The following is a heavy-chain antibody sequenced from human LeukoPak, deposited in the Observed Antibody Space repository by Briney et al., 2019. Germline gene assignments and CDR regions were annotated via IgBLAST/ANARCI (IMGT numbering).Heavy chain of an antibody. J-gene: IGHJ4*02. CDR3: ARVPRFGEFFDY. V-gene: IGHV1-18*01. D-gene: IGHD3-10*01. Sequence: ASVKVSCKASGGTFSSYAISWVRQAPGQGLEWMGWISAYNGNTNYAQKLQGRVTMTTDTSTSTAYMELRSLRSDGTAVYYCARVPRFGEFFDYWGQGTLVTVSS. CDR2: ISAYNGNT. CDR1: GGTFSSYA.